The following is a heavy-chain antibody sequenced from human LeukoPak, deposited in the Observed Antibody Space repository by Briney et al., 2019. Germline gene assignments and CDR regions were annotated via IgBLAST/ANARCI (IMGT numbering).Heavy chain of an antibody. J-gene: IGHJ4*02. CDR1: GFTFSIYA. CDR2: ITSSGDGT. Sequence: GGSLRLSCAAAGFTFSIYAMSWVRQAPGKGLQWVSSITSSGDGTYYADSVKGRFTISRDNSENMLYLQMNSLRVEDTAVYFCAKDRPNYYGSNGHYYRRDGDYWGQGTLVTVSS. V-gene: IGHV3-23*01. CDR3: AKDRPNYYGSNGHYYRRDGDY. D-gene: IGHD3-22*01.